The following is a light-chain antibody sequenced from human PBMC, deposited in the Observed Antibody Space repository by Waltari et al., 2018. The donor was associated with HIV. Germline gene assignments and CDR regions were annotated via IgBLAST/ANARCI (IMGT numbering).Light chain of an antibody. CDR3: QSYDTTLSGWV. V-gene: IGLV1-40*01. J-gene: IGLJ3*02. Sequence: QSVLTQPPSVSGAPGQRVAISCTGTSSNIGAGYHVHWYQHLPGTAPKLVIYGNTIRPSGVPDGFFVSKSGTSASLAITGLQADDEADYYCQSYDTTLSGWVFGGGTKLTVL. CDR2: GNT. CDR1: SSNIGAGYH.